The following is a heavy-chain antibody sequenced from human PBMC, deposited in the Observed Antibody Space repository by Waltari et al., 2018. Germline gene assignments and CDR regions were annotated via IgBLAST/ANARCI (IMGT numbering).Heavy chain of an antibody. J-gene: IGHJ3*02. D-gene: IGHD3-22*01. CDR1: DGSISSGGYY. V-gene: IGHV4-31*03. CDR2: IYHSGST. Sequence: QVQLQESGPGLVKPSQTLSLTCTVSDGSISSGGYYWSWIRQHPGKGLEWIGYIYHSGSTYYNPSLNSRVTISVDRSKNQFSLKLSSVTAADTAVYYCARGGGPYDSSGYRAFDIWGQGTMVTVSS. CDR3: ARGGGPYDSSGYRAFDI.